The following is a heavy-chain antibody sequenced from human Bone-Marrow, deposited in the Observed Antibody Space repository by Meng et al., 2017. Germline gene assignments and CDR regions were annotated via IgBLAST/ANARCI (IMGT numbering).Heavy chain of an antibody. D-gene: IGHD3-10*01. V-gene: IGHV3-30*01. J-gene: IGHJ4*02. CDR2: ISYDGSNK. Sequence: GESLKISCAASGFTFSSYAMHRVRQAPGKGLEWVAVISYDGSNKYYADSVKGRFTISRDNSKNTLYLQMNSLRAEDTAVYYCARGTGVVLWFGELWDYWGQGNLVNGAS. CDR1: GFTFSSYA. CDR3: ARGTGVVLWFGELWDY.